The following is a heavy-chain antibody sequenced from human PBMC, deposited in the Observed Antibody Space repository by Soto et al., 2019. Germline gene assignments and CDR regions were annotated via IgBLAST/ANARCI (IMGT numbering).Heavy chain of an antibody. D-gene: IGHD3-22*01. V-gene: IGHV3-33*01. CDR3: ARDTYDSSGEDAFGI. CDR2: IWYDGSNK. CDR1: GFTFSSYG. J-gene: IGHJ3*02. Sequence: QVQLVESGGGVVQPGRSLRLSCAASGFTFSSYGMHWVRQAPGKGLEWVAVIWYDGSNKYYADSVKGRFTISRDNSKNTLYLQMNSLRAEDTAVYYCARDTYDSSGEDAFGIWGQGTMVTVSS.